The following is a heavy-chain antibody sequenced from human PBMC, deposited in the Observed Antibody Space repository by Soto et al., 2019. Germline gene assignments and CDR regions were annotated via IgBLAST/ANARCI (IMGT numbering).Heavy chain of an antibody. D-gene: IGHD3-10*01. CDR1: GYTFTSYG. CDR3: ARSGQPRSYYYYYYGMDV. CDR2: ISAYNGNT. V-gene: IGHV1-18*01. J-gene: IGHJ6*02. Sequence: ASVKVSCKAAGYTFTSYGISWVRQAPGQGLEWMGWISAYNGNTNYAQKLQGRVTMTTDTSTSTAYMELRSLRSDDTAVYYCARSGQPRSYYYYYYGMDVLCQGTTVNVSS.